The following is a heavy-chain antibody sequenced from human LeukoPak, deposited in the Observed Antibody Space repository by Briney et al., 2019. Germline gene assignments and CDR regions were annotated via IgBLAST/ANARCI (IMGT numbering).Heavy chain of an antibody. D-gene: IGHD3-10*01. Sequence: PGGSLRLSCAASGFSFSNYDMHWVRQAPDKGLEWVALILTDGSNEHYADSVKGRFTISRDNSMNTLYLQINSLGPEDTAVYYCAKDRYGSGNNYLDAWGQGTLVTVSS. V-gene: IGHV3-30*02. CDR2: ILTDGSNE. CDR1: GFSFSNYD. J-gene: IGHJ4*02. CDR3: AKDRYGSGNNYLDA.